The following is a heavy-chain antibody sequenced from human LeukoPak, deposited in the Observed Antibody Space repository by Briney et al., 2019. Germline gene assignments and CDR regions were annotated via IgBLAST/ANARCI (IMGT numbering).Heavy chain of an antibody. CDR1: GGSISSYY. J-gene: IGHJ2*01. CDR2: IHYSGSI. D-gene: IGHD6-19*01. V-gene: IGHV4-59*01. Sequence: SETLSLTCTVSGGSISSYYWSWIRQFPGKGLEWIGYIHYSGSINYNPSLKSRVTMSIDTSKNQFSLNLTPVTAGDTAVYYCARDTSGWYFNLWGRGTLVTVSS. CDR3: ARDTSGWYFNL.